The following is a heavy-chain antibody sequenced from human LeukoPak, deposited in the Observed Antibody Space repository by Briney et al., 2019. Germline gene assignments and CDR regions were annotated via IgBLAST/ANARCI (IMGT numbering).Heavy chain of an antibody. J-gene: IGHJ4*02. D-gene: IGHD2-15*01. Sequence: ESGPVLVKPTETLTLTCTVSGFSLSNARMGVSWIRQPPGKGLEWIGSIYYSGSTYYNPSLKSRVTISVDTSKNQFSLKLSSVTAADTAVYYCARLLLPYAARSGGSDYWGQGTLVTVSS. CDR1: GFSLSNARMG. V-gene: IGHV4-39*01. CDR3: ARLLLPYAARSGGSDY. CDR2: IYYSGST.